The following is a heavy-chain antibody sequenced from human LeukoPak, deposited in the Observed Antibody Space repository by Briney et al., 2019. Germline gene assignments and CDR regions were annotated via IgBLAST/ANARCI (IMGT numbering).Heavy chain of an antibody. V-gene: IGHV4-38-2*02. CDR1: GYSISSGYY. J-gene: IGHJ5*02. Sequence: SETLSLTRAVSGYSISSGYYWGWIRQPPGKGLEWIGSIYHSGSTYYNPSLKSRVTISVDTSKNQFSLKLSSVTAADTAVYYCARDDRFGGTYNWFDPWGQGTLVTVSS. CDR2: IYHSGST. CDR3: ARDDRFGGTYNWFDP. D-gene: IGHD3-10*01.